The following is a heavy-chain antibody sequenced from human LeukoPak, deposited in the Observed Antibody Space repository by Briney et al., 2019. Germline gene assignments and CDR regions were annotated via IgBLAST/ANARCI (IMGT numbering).Heavy chain of an antibody. D-gene: IGHD1-26*01. CDR1: GFTFSSYS. V-gene: IGHV3-21*01. CDR3: ARVRSGSYYVPEYFQH. CDR2: ISSSSSYI. J-gene: IGHJ1*01. Sequence: GGSLRLSCAASGFTFSSYSMNWVRQAPGKGLEWVSSISSSSSYIYYADSVKGRFAISRDNAKNSLYLQMNSLRAEDTAVYYCARVRSGSYYVPEYFQHWGQGTLVTVSS.